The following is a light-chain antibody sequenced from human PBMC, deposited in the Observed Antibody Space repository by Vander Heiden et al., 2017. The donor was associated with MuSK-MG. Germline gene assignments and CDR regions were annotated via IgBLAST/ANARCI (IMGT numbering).Light chain of an antibody. V-gene: IGKV3-11*01. Sequence: EIVLTQSPVTLSLSPGERATLSCRASQNINNYLAWYQQKPGQAPRLLIFDASNRATGIPARFSGSGSGTDFILTISSLEPEDFAVYFCQQRSLWPPGARFVQGTKVEIK. CDR2: DAS. J-gene: IGKJ1*01. CDR1: QNINNY. CDR3: QQRSLWPPGAR.